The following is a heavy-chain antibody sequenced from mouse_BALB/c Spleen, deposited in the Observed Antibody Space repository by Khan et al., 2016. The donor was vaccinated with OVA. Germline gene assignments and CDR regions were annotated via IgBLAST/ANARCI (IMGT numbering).Heavy chain of an antibody. CDR3: ARNPFAY. V-gene: IGHV1-52*01. J-gene: IGHJ3*01. CDR1: GYTFTNYW. Sequence: QVQLQQSGAELVRPGASVNLSCKASGYTFTNYWMNWVKQRPEQGLEWIGRIDPYDSEIHYNQKFKDKAILTVAKSSNTAYMQLHSLTSEDSAVYYCARNPFAYWGQGTLVTVSA. CDR2: IDPYDSEI.